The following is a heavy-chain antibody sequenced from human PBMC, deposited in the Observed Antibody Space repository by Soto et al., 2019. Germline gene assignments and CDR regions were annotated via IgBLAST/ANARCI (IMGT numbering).Heavy chain of an antibody. J-gene: IGHJ4*02. Sequence: QVQLVQSGAEVKKPGASVKVSCRTSGYTFNSFGITWLRQAPGQGLEWLAWINVNDGQINYAQNFQDRITLTKDTSTTPAFTELTSLRTENTAVYYCARDIAGNVDDWGQGTLVTFSS. V-gene: IGHV1-18*01. D-gene: IGHD1-1*01. CDR2: INVNDGQI. CDR1: GYTFNSFG. CDR3: ARDIAGNVDD.